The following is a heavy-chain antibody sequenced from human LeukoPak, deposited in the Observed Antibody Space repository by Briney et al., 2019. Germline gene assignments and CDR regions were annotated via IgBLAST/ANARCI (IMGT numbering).Heavy chain of an antibody. D-gene: IGHD6-6*01. CDR2: IYYSGST. V-gene: IGHV4-59*08. Sequence: SETLSLTCTVSGGSISSYYWSWIRQPPGKGLEWIGYIYYSGSTNYNPSLKSRVTISVDTSKNQFSLKLSSVTAADTAVYYCARLPARRIAARHTFDYWGQGTLVTVSS. CDR1: GGSISSYY. J-gene: IGHJ4*02. CDR3: ARLPARRIAARHTFDY.